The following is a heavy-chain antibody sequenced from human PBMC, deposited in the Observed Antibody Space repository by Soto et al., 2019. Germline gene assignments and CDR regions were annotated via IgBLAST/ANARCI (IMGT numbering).Heavy chain of an antibody. CDR1: GYIFVNYG. J-gene: IGHJ6*02. Sequence: QVQLVQSGDEVKKPGASVKVSCKASGYIFVNYGIAWVRQAPRQGLEWMGWISPYTGNTHSASKVQGRLTMTTDTXTSTDYMDLGSLRSDDTAVYYCVMVDNYVTPTPQDVWGQGTTVTVSS. D-gene: IGHD3-16*01. CDR2: ISPYTGNT. CDR3: VMVDNYVTPTPQDV. V-gene: IGHV1-18*01.